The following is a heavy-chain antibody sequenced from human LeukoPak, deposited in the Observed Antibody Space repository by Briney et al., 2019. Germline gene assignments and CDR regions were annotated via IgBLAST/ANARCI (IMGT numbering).Heavy chain of an antibody. CDR2: INPNSGGT. J-gene: IGHJ3*01. V-gene: IGHV1-2*02. D-gene: IGHD2-2*02. CDR1: GYTFTGYY. CDR3: ARERGSCSSASCSTSDAFDF. Sequence: ASVKVSCKASGYTFTGYYMHWVRQAPGQGLEWMGWINPNSGGTQYAQKFQGRVTMTRDTSINIAYMQLSSLSSDDAAVYYCARERGSCSSASCSTSDAFDFWGQGTMVTVSS.